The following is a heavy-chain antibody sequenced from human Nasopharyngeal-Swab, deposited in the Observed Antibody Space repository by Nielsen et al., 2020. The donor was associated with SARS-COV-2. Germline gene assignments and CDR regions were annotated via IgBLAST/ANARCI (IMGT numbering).Heavy chain of an antibody. J-gene: IGHJ4*02. Sequence: SAKVPCKASGFIFTSPAVQRVRQARGQRLEWIGWIVVGSGNTNYAQKFQERVTITRDMSTSTAYMELSSLRSEDTAVYYCAADVVDSMVRGAGGYWGQGTLVTVSS. CDR2: IVVGSGNT. V-gene: IGHV1-58*01. CDR1: GFIFTSPA. D-gene: IGHD3-10*01. CDR3: AADVVDSMVRGAGGY.